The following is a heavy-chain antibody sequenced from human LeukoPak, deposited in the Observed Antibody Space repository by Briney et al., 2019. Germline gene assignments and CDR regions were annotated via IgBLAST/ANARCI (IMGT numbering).Heavy chain of an antibody. V-gene: IGHV3-30*02. D-gene: IGHD2-15*01. CDR1: GFTFTNYG. CDR3: AKWGCSGGSCYPFDY. Sequence: GGSLRLSCVTSGFTFTNYGMHWGRQAPGKGLEWVAFIRYDGSDKYYAESVKGRFTISRDNSKNTLYLQMNSLRAEDTAVYYCAKWGCSGGSCYPFDYWGQGTLVTVSS. CDR2: IRYDGSDK. J-gene: IGHJ4*02.